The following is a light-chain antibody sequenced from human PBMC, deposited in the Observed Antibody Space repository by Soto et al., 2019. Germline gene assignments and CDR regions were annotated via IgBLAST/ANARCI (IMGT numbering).Light chain of an antibody. J-gene: IGKJ5*01. CDR3: QQRSNWPPIT. V-gene: IGKV3D-20*02. CDR2: GAS. Sequence: EIVSTQSPGTLSLSPGERATLSCRASQSVSNNYLAWYQQKPGQAPRLLIYGASNRATGIPDRFSGSGSGTDFTLTISSLEPEDFAVYYCQQRSNWPPITFGQGTRLEI. CDR1: QSVSNNY.